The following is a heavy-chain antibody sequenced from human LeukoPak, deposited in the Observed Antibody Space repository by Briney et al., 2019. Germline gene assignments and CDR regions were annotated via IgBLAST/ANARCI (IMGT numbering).Heavy chain of an antibody. CDR2: ISYDGSNK. J-gene: IGHJ3*02. Sequence: PGRSLRLSCAASGFTFSSYAMHWVRQAPGRGLEWVAVISYDGSNKYYADSVKGRFTISRDNSKNTLYLEMNSLRAEDTAVYYCARDRTRWLQSDHIAFDIWGQGTMVTVSS. CDR1: GFTFSSYA. CDR3: ARDRTRWLQSDHIAFDI. V-gene: IGHV3-30-3*01. D-gene: IGHD5-24*01.